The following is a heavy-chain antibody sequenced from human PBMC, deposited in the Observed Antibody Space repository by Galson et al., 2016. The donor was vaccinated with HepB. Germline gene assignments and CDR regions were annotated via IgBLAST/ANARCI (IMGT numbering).Heavy chain of an antibody. D-gene: IGHD1/OR15-1a*01. J-gene: IGHJ6*02. V-gene: IGHV3-23*01. CDR2: MSDSDGRT. CDR1: GFTLSNSA. CDR3: VEQRKGAPYGMDV. Sequence: SLRLPCAATGFTLSNSAMSWVRQAPGKGLEWVSAMSDSDGRTYYAYSVKGRFTISRDNSKNTLYLQMNSLGAEDTAVYYCVEQRKGAPYGMDVWGQGTTVTVSS.